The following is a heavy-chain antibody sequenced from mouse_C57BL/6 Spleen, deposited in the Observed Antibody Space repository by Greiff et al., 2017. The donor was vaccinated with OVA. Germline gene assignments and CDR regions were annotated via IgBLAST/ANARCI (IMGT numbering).Heavy chain of an antibody. D-gene: IGHD4-1*01. CDR3: ARWSWDYFDY. J-gene: IGHJ2*01. CDR2: INPNNGGT. CDR1: GYTFTDYN. V-gene: IGHV1-22*01. Sequence: DVKLVESGPELVKPGASVKMSCKASGYTFTDYNMHWVKQSHGKSLEWIGYINPNNGGTSYNQKFKGKATLTVNKSSSTAYMELRSLTSEDSAVYYCARWSWDYFDYWGQGTTLTVSS.